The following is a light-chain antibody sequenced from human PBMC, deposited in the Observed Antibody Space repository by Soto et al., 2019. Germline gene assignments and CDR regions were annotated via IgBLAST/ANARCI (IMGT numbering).Light chain of an antibody. CDR2: DTS. Sequence: QAVVTQEPSLTVSPGGTVTLTCGSSTGAVTSGHYPYWFQQKPGQAPRTLFYDTSNKHSWTPARFSGSLLGGKAALTLSGAQPEDEAEYYCLLSYSGARQGVFGGGTKLTVL. CDR3: LLSYSGARQGV. V-gene: IGLV7-46*01. J-gene: IGLJ2*01. CDR1: TGAVTSGHY.